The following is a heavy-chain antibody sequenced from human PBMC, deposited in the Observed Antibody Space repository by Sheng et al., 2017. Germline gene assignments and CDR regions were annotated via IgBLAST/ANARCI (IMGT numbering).Heavy chain of an antibody. CDR1: IHLQKLC. CDR2: ISYDGSNK. D-gene: IGHD2-21*02. V-gene: IGHV3-30*04. Sequence: QVQLVESGGGVVQAWEVPETLLCSLWIHLQKLCYTLGPPGSRQGAGSGVAVISYDGSNKYYADSVKGRFTISRDYSKNTLYLQMNSLRAEDTAVYYCASRTWAVSILCVVTAYYYYGMDVWGQGT. J-gene: IGHJ6*02. CDR3: ASRTWAVSILCVVTAYYYYGMDV.